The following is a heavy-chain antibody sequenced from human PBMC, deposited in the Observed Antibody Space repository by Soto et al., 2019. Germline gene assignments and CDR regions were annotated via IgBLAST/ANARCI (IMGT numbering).Heavy chain of an antibody. J-gene: IGHJ6*02. V-gene: IGHV2-5*02. CDR1: GFSLRTGGLG. CDR3: THRRVHYGMDV. CDR2: NYWDDNK. Sequence: QITLKESGPTLVKPTQTLTLTCTFSGFSLRTGGLGVGWIRQPPGKALEWLAVNYWDDNKFYSPSLKNRLTXTXXTSKNQVVLIMTNMDPVDTATYYCTHRRVHYGMDVWGQGTTVTVSS.